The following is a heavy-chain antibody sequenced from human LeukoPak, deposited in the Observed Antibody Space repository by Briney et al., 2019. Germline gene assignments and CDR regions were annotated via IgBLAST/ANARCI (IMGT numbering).Heavy chain of an antibody. V-gene: IGHV1-18*01. D-gene: IGHD3-22*01. Sequence: GASVKVSCKASGYTFTSYGISWVRQAPGQGLEWMRWISAYNGNTNYAQKLQGRVTMTTDTSTSTAYMELRSLRSDDTAVYYCARYQGHYYDSSPIDYWGQGTLVTVSS. CDR2: ISAYNGNT. CDR3: ARYQGHYYDSSPIDY. J-gene: IGHJ4*02. CDR1: GYTFTSYG.